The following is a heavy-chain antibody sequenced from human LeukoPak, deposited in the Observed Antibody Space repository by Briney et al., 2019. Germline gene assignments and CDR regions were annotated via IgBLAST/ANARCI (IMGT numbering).Heavy chain of an antibody. D-gene: IGHD3-3*01. V-gene: IGHV3-30*02. Sequence: PGGSLRLSCAASGFTFSSYGMHWVRQAPGKGLEWVAFIRYDGSNKYYADSVKGRFTIPRDNSKNTLYLQMNSLRAEDTAVYYCAKEDRGTTIFGVVIARYYFDYWGQGTLVTVSS. CDR3: AKEDRGTTIFGVVIARYYFDY. J-gene: IGHJ4*02. CDR1: GFTFSSYG. CDR2: IRYDGSNK.